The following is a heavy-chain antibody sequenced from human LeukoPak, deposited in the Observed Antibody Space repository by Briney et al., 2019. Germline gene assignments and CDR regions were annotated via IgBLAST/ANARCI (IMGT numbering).Heavy chain of an antibody. D-gene: IGHD3-16*01. V-gene: IGHV3-30*18. CDR2: ISYDGSNK. Sequence: GRSLRLSCAASGFTFSSYGMHWVRQAPGKGLEWVAVISYDGSNKYYADSVKGRFTISRDNSKNTLYLQMNSLRAEDTAVYYCAKVGFHGGNYYYGMDVWGQGTTVTVSS. J-gene: IGHJ6*02. CDR1: GFTFSSYG. CDR3: AKVGFHGGNYYYGMDV.